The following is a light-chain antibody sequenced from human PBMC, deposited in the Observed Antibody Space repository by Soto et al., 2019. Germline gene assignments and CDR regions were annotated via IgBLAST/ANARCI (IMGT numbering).Light chain of an antibody. Sequence: EIVLTQSPATLSLSPGERATLSCGASLSVSSSYLAWYQQKPGLAPRLLIYDASSRATDIPDRFSGSGSGTDFTLTISRLEPEDFAVYYCQHHGSSPFTFGPGTKVDIK. CDR1: LSVSSSY. V-gene: IGKV3D-20*01. CDR2: DAS. CDR3: QHHGSSPFT. J-gene: IGKJ3*01.